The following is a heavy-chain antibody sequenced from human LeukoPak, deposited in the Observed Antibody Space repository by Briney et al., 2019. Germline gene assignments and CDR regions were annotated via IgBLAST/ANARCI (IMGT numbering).Heavy chain of an antibody. D-gene: IGHD3-10*01. Sequence: SKTLSLTCTVSGYSISSGYYWGWIRQPPGKGLEWIGSIYHSGSTYYNPSLKSRVTISVDTSKNQFSLKLSSVTAADTAVYYCATRGFGELLSPTINYMDVWGKGTTVTVSS. CDR2: IYHSGST. J-gene: IGHJ6*03. CDR3: ATRGFGELLSPTINYMDV. V-gene: IGHV4-38-2*02. CDR1: GYSISSGYY.